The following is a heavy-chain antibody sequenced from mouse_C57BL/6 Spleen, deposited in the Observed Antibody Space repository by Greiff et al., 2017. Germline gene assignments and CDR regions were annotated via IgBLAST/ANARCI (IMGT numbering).Heavy chain of an antibody. CDR3: ARGFITTVVGHWYFDV. V-gene: IGHV1-52*01. Sequence: QVQLQQPGAELVRPGSSVKLSCKASGYTFTSYWMHWVKQRPIQGLEWIGNIYPSDSETHYNQKFKDKATLTVDKSSSTAYMQLSSLTSEDSAVYDCARGFITTVVGHWYFDVWGTGTTVTVSS. D-gene: IGHD1-1*01. J-gene: IGHJ1*03. CDR2: IYPSDSET. CDR1: GYTFTSYW.